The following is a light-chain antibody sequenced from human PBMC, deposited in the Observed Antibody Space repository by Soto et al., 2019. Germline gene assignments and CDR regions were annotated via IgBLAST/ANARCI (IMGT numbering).Light chain of an antibody. CDR1: QSVSSS. CDR2: GAS. CDR3: QPYNNWPLT. Sequence: PGERATLSCRASQSVSSSYLAWYQQKPGQAPRLFIHGASSRATGVPERFSGSGSGTDLTININSLKSEDGAIYDGQPYNNWPLTFGGGTKVDIK. V-gene: IGKV3D-15*01. J-gene: IGKJ4*01.